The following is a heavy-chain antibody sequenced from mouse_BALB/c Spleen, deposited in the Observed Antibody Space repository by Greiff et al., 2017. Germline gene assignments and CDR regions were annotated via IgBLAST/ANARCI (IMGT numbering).Heavy chain of an antibody. J-gene: IGHJ4*01. CDR1: GFTFSSYA. Sequence: EVQLVESGGGLVKPGGSLKLSCAASGFTFSSYAMSWVRQSPEKRLEWVAEISSGGSYTYYPDTVTGRFTISRDNAKNTLYLEMSSLRSEDTAMYYCARDGATVVPSYYAMDYWGQGTSVTVSS. CDR3: ARDGATVVPSYYAMDY. CDR2: ISSGGSYT. D-gene: IGHD1-1*01. V-gene: IGHV5-9-4*01.